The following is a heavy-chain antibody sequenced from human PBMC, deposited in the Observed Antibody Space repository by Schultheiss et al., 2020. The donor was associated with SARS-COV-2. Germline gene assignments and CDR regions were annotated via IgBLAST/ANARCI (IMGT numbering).Heavy chain of an antibody. V-gene: IGHV3-49*03. Sequence: GESLKISCTASGFTFGDYAMSWFRQAPGKGLEWVGFIRSKAYGGTTEYAASVKGRFTISRDDSKSIAYLQMNSLKTEDTAVYYCTRIRGSGSYYTPYYYYGMDVWGQGTTVTVSS. J-gene: IGHJ6*02. D-gene: IGHD3-10*01. CDR3: TRIRGSGSYYTPYYYYGMDV. CDR2: IRSKAYGGTT. CDR1: GFTFGDYA.